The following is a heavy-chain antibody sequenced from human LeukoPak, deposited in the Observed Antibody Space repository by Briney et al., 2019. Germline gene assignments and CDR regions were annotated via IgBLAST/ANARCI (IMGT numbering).Heavy chain of an antibody. J-gene: IGHJ5*02. CDR2: IYTSGST. CDR1: GGSFSGYY. Sequence: SETLSLTCAVYGGSFSGYYWSWIRQPAGKGLEWIGRIYTSGSTNYNPSLKSRVTMSVDTSKNQFSLKLSSVTAADTAVYYCARLYGDYRWDGWFDPWGQGTLVTVSS. D-gene: IGHD4-17*01. CDR3: ARLYGDYRWDGWFDP. V-gene: IGHV4-59*10.